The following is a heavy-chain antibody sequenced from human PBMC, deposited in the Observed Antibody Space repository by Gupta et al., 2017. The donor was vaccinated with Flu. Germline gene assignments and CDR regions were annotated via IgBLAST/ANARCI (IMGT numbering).Heavy chain of an antibody. V-gene: IGHV3-9*01. CDR2: ISWNSGTI. J-gene: IGHJ2*01. CDR3: ARDPSSRPGRYSDWYLDL. CDR1: GFTFDDYA. D-gene: IGHD3-10*01. Sequence: EVQLVESGGGLIQPGRSLRLSCAATGFTFDDYAMHWVRQLPGKGLEWVSSISWNSGTIEYADSVKGRFTISRDNAMNSLYLQLNSLRADDTAVYFCARDPSSRPGRYSDWYLDLWGRGTLVTVSS.